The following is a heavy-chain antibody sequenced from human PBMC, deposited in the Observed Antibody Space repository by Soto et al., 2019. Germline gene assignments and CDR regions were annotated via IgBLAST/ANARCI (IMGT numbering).Heavy chain of an antibody. CDR3: ARGGSGYVWFNEF. D-gene: IGHD3-22*01. V-gene: IGHV1-69*01. Sequence: QEQLVQSAAEVKKSGSSVKVSCKDTGGLFSSYAVSWVRQAPGQGLEWMGGIIPVFDTVYYAQKFQGRVTITADESTNTAYMELSSLRSEDTAMYYCARGGSGYVWFNEFWGQGTLVTVSS. J-gene: IGHJ4*02. CDR2: IIPVFDTV. CDR1: GGLFSSYA.